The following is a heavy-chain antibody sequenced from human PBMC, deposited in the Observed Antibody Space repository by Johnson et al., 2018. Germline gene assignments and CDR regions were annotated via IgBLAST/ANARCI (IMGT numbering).Heavy chain of an antibody. Sequence: VQLVESGGGLVQPGGSLRLSCAVSGFTFSSYSMNWVRQAPGKGLEWVSYISSSSSTVYYAASVKGRFTISRDHAKNSLYLQMNSLRVEDTAVYYCAGGSVGTTSGYSDVWGKGTTVTFSS. CDR1: GFTFSSYS. J-gene: IGHJ6*04. CDR2: ISSSSSTV. CDR3: AGGSVGTTSGYSDV. V-gene: IGHV3-48*01. D-gene: IGHD1-26*01.